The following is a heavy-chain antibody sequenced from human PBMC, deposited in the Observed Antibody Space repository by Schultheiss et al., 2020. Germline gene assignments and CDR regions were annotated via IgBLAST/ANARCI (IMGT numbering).Heavy chain of an antibody. D-gene: IGHD6-13*01. Sequence: SQTLSLTCTVSGGSISSGDYYWSWIRQPPGKGLEWIGSIYYSGSTYYNPSLKSRVTISVDTSKNQFSLKLSSVTAADTAVYYCARDQPEYSSSWLGLFWFDPWGQGTLVTVSS. CDR2: IYYSGST. CDR1: GGSISSGDYY. V-gene: IGHV4-39*02. CDR3: ARDQPEYSSSWLGLFWFDP. J-gene: IGHJ5*02.